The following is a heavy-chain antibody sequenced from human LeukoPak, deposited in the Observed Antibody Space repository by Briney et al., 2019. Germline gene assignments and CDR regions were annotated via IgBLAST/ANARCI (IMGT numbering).Heavy chain of an antibody. D-gene: IGHD5-24*01. CDR2: IYYSGST. V-gene: IGHV4-31*03. CDR1: GGSMSRGGYY. J-gene: IGHJ4*02. Sequence: SETLSLTCTVSGGSMSRGGYYWSWIRQRPGKGLEWIGYIYYSGSTYYNPSLKSRVTISVDTSKNQFSLKLSSVTAADTAVYYCAGVEMATRRVDYWGQGTLVTVSS. CDR3: AGVEMATRRVDY.